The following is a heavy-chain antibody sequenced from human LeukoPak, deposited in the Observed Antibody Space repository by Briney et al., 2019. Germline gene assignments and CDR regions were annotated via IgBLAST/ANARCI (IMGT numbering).Heavy chain of an antibody. Sequence: SETLSLTCTVSGGSISSHYWSWIRQPPGKGLEWIGYIYYSGSTNYNPSLKSRVTISVDTSKNQFSLKLSSVTAADTAVYYCARDQGPLELRPDYYYMDVWAKGPRSPSP. V-gene: IGHV4-59*11. J-gene: IGHJ6*03. D-gene: IGHD1-7*01. CDR2: IYYSGST. CDR1: GGSISSHY. CDR3: ARDQGPLELRPDYYYMDV.